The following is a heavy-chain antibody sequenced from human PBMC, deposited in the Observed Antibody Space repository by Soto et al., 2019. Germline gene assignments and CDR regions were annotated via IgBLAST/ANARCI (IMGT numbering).Heavy chain of an antibody. V-gene: IGHV1-18*01. CDR2: ISAYSGNT. D-gene: IGHD3-22*01. CDR1: GYTFTSYG. CDR3: AREQVIVANDAFDI. Sequence: ASVKVSCKASGYTFTSYGISWVRQAPGQGLEWMGWISAYSGNTNYAQKLQGRVTMTTDTSTSTAYMELRSLRSDDTAVYYCAREQVIVANDAFDIWGQGTMVTVSS. J-gene: IGHJ3*02.